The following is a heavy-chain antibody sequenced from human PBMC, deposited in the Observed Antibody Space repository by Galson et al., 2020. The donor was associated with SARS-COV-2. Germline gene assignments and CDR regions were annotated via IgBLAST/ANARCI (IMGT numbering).Heavy chain of an antibody. CDR3: ARLVDGGSGSRLNWFDP. CDR1: GGSISSSTYY. Sequence: ASETLSLTCTVSGGSISSSTYYWGWIRQSPEKGLEWIGSIFYSGSTSYNSSLKSRVTISVDTSKNQFSLKLNSVTAADTAVYYCARLVDGGSGSRLNWFDPWGQGTLVTVSS. D-gene: IGHD2-15*01. J-gene: IGHJ5*02. V-gene: IGHV4-39*01. CDR2: IFYSGST.